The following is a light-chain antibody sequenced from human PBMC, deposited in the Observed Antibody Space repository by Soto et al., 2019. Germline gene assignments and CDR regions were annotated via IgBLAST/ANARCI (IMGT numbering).Light chain of an antibody. CDR1: QNTHSY. CDR2: EAA. V-gene: IGKV1-39*01. Sequence: DIQMTQSPSSLAASVGDSVTITCRAIQNTHSYLIGYQQRPGKATNLLIHEAAILKSGVPSRFSVIGSGTEFALTINSLQPEDIATIYCQQDYSTPWTFGQGTQVEIK. CDR3: QQDYSTPWT. J-gene: IGKJ1*01.